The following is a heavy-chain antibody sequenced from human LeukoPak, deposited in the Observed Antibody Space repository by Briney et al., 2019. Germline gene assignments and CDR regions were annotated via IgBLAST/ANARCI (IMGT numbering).Heavy chain of an antibody. CDR1: RYTFTGYY. CDR3: AREIEDIVVVPAAVHDY. V-gene: IGHV1-2*02. Sequence: ASVKVSCKASRYTFTGYYMHWVRQAPGQGLEWMGWINPNSGGTNYAQKFQGRVTMTRDTSISTAYMELSRLRSDDTAVYYCAREIEDIVVVPAAVHDYWGQGTLVTVSS. CDR2: INPNSGGT. J-gene: IGHJ4*02. D-gene: IGHD2-2*01.